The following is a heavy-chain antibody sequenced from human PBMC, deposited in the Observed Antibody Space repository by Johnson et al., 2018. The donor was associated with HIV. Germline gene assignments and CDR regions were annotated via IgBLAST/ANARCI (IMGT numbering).Heavy chain of an antibody. CDR2: IYSGGNT. J-gene: IGHJ3*01. V-gene: IGHV3-74*01. CDR1: GFTFSSYW. CDR3: ARKGDAFDF. D-gene: IGHD1-14*01. Sequence: VQLVESGGGLVQPGGSLRLSCAASGFTFSSYWMHWVRQAPGKGLVWVSVIYSGGNTYYADSVKGRFTISSDNARNSLHLQMNSLRAEDTAVYYCARKGDAFDFWGQGTKGTVS.